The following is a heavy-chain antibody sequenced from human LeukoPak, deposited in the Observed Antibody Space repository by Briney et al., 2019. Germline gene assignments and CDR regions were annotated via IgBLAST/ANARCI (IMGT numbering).Heavy chain of an antibody. J-gene: IGHJ3*02. CDR2: IGTAGDT. V-gene: IGHV3-13*01. Sequence: GSSLRLSCAASGFTFSSYDMHWVRQATGKGLEWVSAIGTAGDTYYPGSVKGRFTISRENAKNSLYLQMNSLRAGDTAVYYCARGLGGAKGVFDIWGQGKMVTVSS. CDR1: GFTFSSYD. CDR3: ARGLGGAKGVFDI. D-gene: IGHD3-16*01.